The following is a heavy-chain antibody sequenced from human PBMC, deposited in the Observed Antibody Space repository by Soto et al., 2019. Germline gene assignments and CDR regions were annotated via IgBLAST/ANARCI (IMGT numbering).Heavy chain of an antibody. J-gene: IGHJ4*02. Sequence: EVPLLESGGGLVQPGGSLRLSCAASGFTFSTYAMSWVRQTPGKGLECVSAISGSPSSTYYADSVKGRFTISRDNSKKTLFLQMSSLIAEDTTVYYCAKDGDDSSGALYYFDSWGQGTLFTVSS. CDR1: GFTFSTYA. CDR2: ISGSPSST. CDR3: AKDGDDSSGALYYFDS. D-gene: IGHD3-22*01. V-gene: IGHV3-23*01.